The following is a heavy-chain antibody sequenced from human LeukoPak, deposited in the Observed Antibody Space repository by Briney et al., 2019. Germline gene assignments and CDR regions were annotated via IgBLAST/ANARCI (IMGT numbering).Heavy chain of an antibody. CDR1: GFIFSSSA. CDR2: IVVGSSNT. CDR3: VADCYGDCID. V-gene: IGHV1-58*01. J-gene: IGHJ4*02. Sequence: ASVKVSCKASGFIFSSSAAQWVRQARGQRLEWIGWIVVGSSNTNYAQNFQERVTITRDMSTSTAYMELSSLRSEDTAVYYCVADCYGDCIDWGQGTLVTVSS. D-gene: IGHD4-17*01.